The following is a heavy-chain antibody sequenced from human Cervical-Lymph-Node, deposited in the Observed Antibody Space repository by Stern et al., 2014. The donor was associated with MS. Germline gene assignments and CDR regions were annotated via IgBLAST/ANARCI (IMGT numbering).Heavy chain of an antibody. CDR2: IYDPGSV. Sequence: MQLVESGPGLVKPSETLSLTCTVSGGSLRSYYWNWIRQAPGQGLEWLGCIYDPGSVNYNPSLSSRVAMSVDTSKNQFSLTVSSVTAADTAVYYCAREGEYCSGSRCYPFLDYWGQGTLVTVSS. D-gene: IGHD2-15*01. CDR1: GGSLRSYY. J-gene: IGHJ4*02. V-gene: IGHV4-59*01. CDR3: AREGEYCSGSRCYPFLDY.